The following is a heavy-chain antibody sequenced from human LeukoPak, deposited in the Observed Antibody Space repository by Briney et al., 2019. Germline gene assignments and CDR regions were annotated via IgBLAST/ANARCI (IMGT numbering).Heavy chain of an antibody. D-gene: IGHD4-17*01. CDR3: ATGTDYGDYPPSFDY. V-gene: IGHV1-46*01. J-gene: IGHJ4*02. Sequence: ASVKVSCKASGYTFTSYYMHWVRQAPGQGLEWMGLINPSGGSTSYAQKFQGRVTMTRDTSTSTVYMELSSLRSEDTAVYYCATGTDYGDYPPSFDYWGQGTLVTVSS. CDR2: INPSGGST. CDR1: GYTFTSYY.